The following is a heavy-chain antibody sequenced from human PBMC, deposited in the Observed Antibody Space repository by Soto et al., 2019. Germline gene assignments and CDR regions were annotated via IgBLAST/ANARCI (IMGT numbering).Heavy chain of an antibody. D-gene: IGHD3-22*01. Sequence: ASVKGSCKASGYTFTEDAIDWVRQAPGQRLEWMGWINAGNGDTEYSQKFQSRVTITRDTSASTAYMELSSLRSEDTAVYYCARDQGYNDRSGYYYYWGQGTLVTVSS. CDR1: GYTFTEDA. V-gene: IGHV1-3*01. CDR3: ARDQGYNDRSGYYYY. CDR2: INAGNGDT. J-gene: IGHJ4*02.